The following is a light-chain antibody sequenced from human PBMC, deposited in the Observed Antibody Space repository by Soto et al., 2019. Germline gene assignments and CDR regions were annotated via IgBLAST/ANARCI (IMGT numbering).Light chain of an antibody. CDR1: QSVSSN. CDR3: QHYNNWPPWT. J-gene: IGKJ1*01. Sequence: EIVMTQSPATLSVSPGERATLSRRANQSVSSNLAWYQQKPGQAPRLLIYGASTRATGVPARFSGSGSGTEFTLTISSLQSEDFAVYYCQHYNNWPPWTFGQGTKVEIK. CDR2: GAS. V-gene: IGKV3-15*01.